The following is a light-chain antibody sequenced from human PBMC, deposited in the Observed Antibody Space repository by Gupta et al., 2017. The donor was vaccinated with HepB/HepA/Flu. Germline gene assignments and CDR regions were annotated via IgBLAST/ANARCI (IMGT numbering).Light chain of an antibody. V-gene: IGKV3-15*01. Sequence: VMTQSPATLSVSPGERATLTCSASQSISTNLAWYQQKPGQPPRLLIYGASMRDTGISARFSGSGSGKEFTLTISSRRSEDFAVYYCQQYKDWPPYTFGQGTKLEIK. CDR3: QQYKDWPPYT. CDR2: GAS. J-gene: IGKJ2*01. CDR1: QSISTN.